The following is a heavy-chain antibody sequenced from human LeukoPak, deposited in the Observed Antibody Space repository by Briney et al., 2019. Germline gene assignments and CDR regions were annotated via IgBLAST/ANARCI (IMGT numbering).Heavy chain of an antibody. Sequence: PGGSLRLSCAASGFTFSSSSMNWVRQAPGKGLEWVSSISSTGSNTYYADPVRGRFTISRDNAKNSLYLQMNSLRAEDTAVYYCARELVVKQDLAYWGQGTLVTVSS. CDR3: ARELVVKQDLAY. V-gene: IGHV3-21*01. CDR1: GFTFSSSS. J-gene: IGHJ4*02. CDR2: ISSTGSNT. D-gene: IGHD2-15*01.